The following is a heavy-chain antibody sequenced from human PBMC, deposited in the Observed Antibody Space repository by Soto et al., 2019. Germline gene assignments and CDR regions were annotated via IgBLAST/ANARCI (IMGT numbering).Heavy chain of an antibody. Sequence: QVQLQESGPGLVKPSQTLSLTCSVSGGSISSGGYYWSWIRQHPGKGLEWIGNIYYSGSTYYNPSLKSRVTISVATSKNQFSLKVSSVTAADTAVYYCAREGGYCGGDCYLKGPGYWGQGTLVTVSS. J-gene: IGHJ4*02. CDR2: IYYSGST. CDR3: AREGGYCGGDCYLKGPGY. V-gene: IGHV4-31*03. CDR1: GGSISSGGYY. D-gene: IGHD2-21*02.